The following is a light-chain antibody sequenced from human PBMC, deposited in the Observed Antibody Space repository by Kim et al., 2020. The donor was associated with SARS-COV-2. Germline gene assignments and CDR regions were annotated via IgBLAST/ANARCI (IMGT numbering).Light chain of an antibody. CDR3: QVWDGSSDHYV. J-gene: IGLJ1*01. Sequence: SYELTQPPSVSLAPGETARITCEGNNIGSKSVHWYQQKPGQAPALVISYDSDRPSGIPERFSGSNSGNKATLTISRVEAGDEADYFCQVWDGSSDHYVFATGTKVTVL. V-gene: IGLV3-21*04. CDR1: NIGSKS. CDR2: YDS.